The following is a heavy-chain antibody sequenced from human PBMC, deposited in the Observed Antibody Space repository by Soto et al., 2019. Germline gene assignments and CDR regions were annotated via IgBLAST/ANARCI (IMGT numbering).Heavy chain of an antibody. CDR1: GGSVSSYY. CDR2: IYYSGKT. D-gene: IGHD3-16*01. J-gene: IGHJ6*02. Sequence: PSETLSLTCTVSGGSVSSYYWSWIRQPPGKGLEWIGYIYYSGKTNYNPSLKSRVTISVDKSKNQFSLKLSSVTATDTAVYYCARGGDNYYGMDVWGQGTTVTVS. CDR3: ARGGDNYYGMDV. V-gene: IGHV4-59*02.